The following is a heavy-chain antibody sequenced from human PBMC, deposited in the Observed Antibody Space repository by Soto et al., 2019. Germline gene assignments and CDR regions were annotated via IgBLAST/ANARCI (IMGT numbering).Heavy chain of an antibody. CDR1: GFIFSTYG. D-gene: IGHD3-16*02. CDR2: ISFDGINK. J-gene: IGHJ3*01. CDR3: GATTPYDYVWGSYRYWGDAFDL. V-gene: IGHV3-30*03. Sequence: QVQLVESGGGVVQPGRSLRLSCAASGFIFSTYGMHWVRQAPGKGLEWVAVISFDGINKYSADSVKGRFSISRDNSKNALYLQMNSRRADDTAVYYCGATTPYDYVWGSYRYWGDAFDLWGQGRIVSVSS.